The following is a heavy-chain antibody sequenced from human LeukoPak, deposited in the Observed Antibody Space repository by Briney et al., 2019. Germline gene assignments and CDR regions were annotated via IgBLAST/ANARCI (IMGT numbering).Heavy chain of an antibody. CDR3: SREAPAGTKSFDY. J-gene: IGHJ4*02. V-gene: IGHV1-46*01. Sequence: GASVKVSCKASGYTYTGHYMRWVRQAPGQGLEWMGIINPSGGGTNYEQKFQGRVTLTSDTSTSTLYMDLNSPRSEDTAVDYFSREAPAGTKSFDYWGRGTLVTVSS. D-gene: IGHD1-1*01. CDR1: GYTYTGHY. CDR2: INPSGGGT.